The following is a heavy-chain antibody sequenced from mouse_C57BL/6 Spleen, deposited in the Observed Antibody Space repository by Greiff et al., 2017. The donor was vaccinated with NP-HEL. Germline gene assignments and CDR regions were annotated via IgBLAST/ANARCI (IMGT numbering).Heavy chain of an antibody. J-gene: IGHJ3*01. CDR1: GFSLSTSGMG. Sequence: QVTLKVCGPGILQSSQTLSLTCSFSGFSLSTSGMGVSWIRQPSGKGLELLAHIYWYDDKRYNPSLKSRLTISKETSRNQVFLKITSVDTADTATYYCARAGNSFAYWGQGTLVTVSA. CDR2: IYWYDDK. CDR3: ARAGNSFAY. V-gene: IGHV8-12*01. D-gene: IGHD2-1*01.